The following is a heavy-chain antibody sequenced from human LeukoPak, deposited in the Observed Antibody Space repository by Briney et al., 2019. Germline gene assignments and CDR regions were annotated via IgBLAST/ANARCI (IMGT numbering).Heavy chain of an antibody. Sequence: ASVKVSCKASGYTFTGYYMHWVRQAPGQGLEWMGWINPNSGGTNYAQKFQGRVTMTRDTSISTAYMELSRLRSDDTAVNYCARGAVVGRLRFLSPPPYYFDYWGQGTLVTVSS. CDR3: ARGAVVGRLRFLSPPPYYFDY. J-gene: IGHJ4*02. CDR1: GYTFTGYY. CDR2: INPNSGGT. V-gene: IGHV1-2*02. D-gene: IGHD3-3*01.